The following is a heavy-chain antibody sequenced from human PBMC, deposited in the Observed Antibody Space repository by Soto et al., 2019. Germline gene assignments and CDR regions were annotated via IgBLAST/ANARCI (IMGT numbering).Heavy chain of an antibody. V-gene: IGHV3-23*01. Sequence: GGSLRLSCAASGFTFSSYGMHWVRQAPGKGLEWVSGISGSGGRTYYADSVKGRFTISRDNSKNTLNLQMNSLRAEDTAVYYCVRTGYGKNYFDYWGQGALVTVSS. CDR3: VRTGYGKNYFDY. D-gene: IGHD5-18*01. CDR1: GFTFSSYG. CDR2: ISGSGGRT. J-gene: IGHJ4*02.